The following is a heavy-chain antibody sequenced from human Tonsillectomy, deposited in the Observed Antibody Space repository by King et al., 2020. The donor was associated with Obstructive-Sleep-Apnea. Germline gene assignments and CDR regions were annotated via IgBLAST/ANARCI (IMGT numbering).Heavy chain of an antibody. V-gene: IGHV4-39*07. CDR1: GGSISSSSYY. J-gene: IGHJ4*02. D-gene: IGHD3-3*01. CDR2: IYYSGST. Sequence: QLQESGPGLVKPSETLSLTCTVSGGSISSSSYYWGWIRQPPGKGLEWIGSIYYSGSTYYNPSLKSRVPISVDTSKNQFSLKLSSVTAADTAVYYCARGLSITIFGVVEYWGQGTLVTVSS. CDR3: ARGLSITIFGVVEY.